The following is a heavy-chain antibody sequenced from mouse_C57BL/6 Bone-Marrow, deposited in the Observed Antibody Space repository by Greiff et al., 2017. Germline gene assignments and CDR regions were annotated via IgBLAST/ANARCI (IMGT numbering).Heavy chain of an antibody. CDR3: ARDYYGPGYYFDY. Sequence: QVQLQQPGAELVKPGASVKMSCKASGYTFTSYWITWVKQRPGQGLEWIRDIYPGSGSTNYNEKFKSKATLTVDTSSSTAYMQLSSLTSEDSAVYYCARDYYGPGYYFDYWGQGTTLTVSS. CDR2: IYPGSGST. V-gene: IGHV1-55*01. D-gene: IGHD1-2*01. CDR1: GYTFTSYW. J-gene: IGHJ2*01.